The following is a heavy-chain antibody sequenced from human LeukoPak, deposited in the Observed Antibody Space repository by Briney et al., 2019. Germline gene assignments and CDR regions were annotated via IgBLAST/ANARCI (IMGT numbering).Heavy chain of an antibody. D-gene: IGHD2/OR15-2a*01. Sequence: SETLSLTCTVSGGSISSSSYYWGWIRQPPGKGLEWIGSIYYSGSTYYNPSLKSRVTISVDTSKNQFSLKLSSVTAADTAVYYCARGFLYFDLWGRGTLVTVSS. V-gene: IGHV4-39*07. CDR2: IYYSGST. CDR1: GGSISSSSYY. CDR3: ARGFLYFDL. J-gene: IGHJ2*01.